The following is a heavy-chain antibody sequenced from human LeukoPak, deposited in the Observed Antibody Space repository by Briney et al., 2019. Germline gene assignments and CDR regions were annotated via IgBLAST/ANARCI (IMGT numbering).Heavy chain of an antibody. V-gene: IGHV1-69*01. CDR2: VIPIFGTA. Sequence: SVKVSCKASGGTFSSYAISWVRQAPGQGLEWMGGVIPIFGTANYAQKFQGRVTITADESTSTAYMELSSLRSEDTAVYYCARDNSAAAGKDYYYGMDVWGQGTTVTVSS. D-gene: IGHD6-13*01. CDR3: ARDNSAAAGKDYYYGMDV. CDR1: GGTFSSYA. J-gene: IGHJ6*02.